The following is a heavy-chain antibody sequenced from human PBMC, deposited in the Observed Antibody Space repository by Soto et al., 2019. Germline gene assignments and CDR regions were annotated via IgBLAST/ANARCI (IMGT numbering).Heavy chain of an antibody. Sequence: SETLSLTCTVSGGSISSYYWSWIRQPPGKGLEWIGYIYDRRSTNYNPSLKSRVTISVDTSKNQFSLKLSSVTAADTAVYYCASLSGYDRYYYYYYMDVWGKGTTVTVSS. CDR3: ASLSGYDRYYYYYYMDV. J-gene: IGHJ6*03. D-gene: IGHD5-12*01. CDR2: IYDRRST. V-gene: IGHV4-59*08. CDR1: GGSISSYY.